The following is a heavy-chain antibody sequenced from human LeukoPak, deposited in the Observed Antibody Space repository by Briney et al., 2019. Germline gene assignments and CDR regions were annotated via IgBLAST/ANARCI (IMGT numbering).Heavy chain of an antibody. Sequence: PGGSLRLSCAASGFTFSIYAMSWVRQAPGKGLECVSVIYSGGSTYYADSVKGRFTISRDSSKNTLYLQMNSLRAEDTAVYYCARARSFDYWGQGTLVTVSS. CDR1: GFTFSIYA. CDR2: IYSGGST. V-gene: IGHV3-53*05. J-gene: IGHJ4*02. CDR3: ARARSFDY.